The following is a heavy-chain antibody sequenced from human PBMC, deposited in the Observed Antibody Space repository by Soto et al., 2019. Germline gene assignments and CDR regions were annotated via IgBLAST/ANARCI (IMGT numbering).Heavy chain of an antibody. J-gene: IGHJ3*02. CDR2: INAGNGNT. CDR3: ATITMVRGVIVNAFDI. Sequence: AASVKVSCKASGYTFTSYAMHWVRQAPGQRLEWMGWINAGNGNTKYSQKFQGRVTITRDTSASTAYMELSSLRSEDTAVYYCATITMVRGVIVNAFDIWRQGTMVTVSS. D-gene: IGHD3-10*01. V-gene: IGHV1-3*01. CDR1: GYTFTSYA.